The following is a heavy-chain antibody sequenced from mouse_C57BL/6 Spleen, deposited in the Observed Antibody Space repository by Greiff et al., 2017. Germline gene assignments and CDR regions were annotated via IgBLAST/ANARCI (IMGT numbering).Heavy chain of an antibody. D-gene: IGHD3-1*01. CDR2: IDPSDSYT. V-gene: IGHV1-59*01. CDR3: ASPASPGAMDY. CDR1: GYTFTSYW. J-gene: IGHJ4*01. Sequence: QVQLQQPGAELVRPGTSVKLSCKASGYTFTSYWMHWVKQRPGQGLEWIGVIDPSDSYTNYNQKFKGKATLTVDTSSSTAYMQLSSLTSEDSAVYYCASPASPGAMDYWGQGTSVTVSS.